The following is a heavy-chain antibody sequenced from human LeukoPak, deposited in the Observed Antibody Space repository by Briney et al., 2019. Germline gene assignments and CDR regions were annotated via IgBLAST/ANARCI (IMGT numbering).Heavy chain of an antibody. CDR3: ARAPRRGYSYDHYYFDY. V-gene: IGHV4-34*01. CDR2: LNHSGST. J-gene: IGHJ4*02. CDR1: GGSFSGYY. Sequence: SETLSLTCAVYGGSFSGYYWSWIRQPPGKGLEWIGELNHSGSTNYNPSLKSRVTISVDTSKNQFSLKLSSVTAADTAVYYCARAPRRGYSYDHYYFDYWGQGTLVTVSS. D-gene: IGHD5-18*01.